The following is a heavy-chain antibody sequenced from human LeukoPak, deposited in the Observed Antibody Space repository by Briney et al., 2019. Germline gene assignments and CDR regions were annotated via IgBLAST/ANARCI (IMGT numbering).Heavy chain of an antibody. D-gene: IGHD6-19*01. CDR1: GFTFSNAW. V-gene: IGHV3-15*01. Sequence: GGSLRLSCAASGFTFSNAWMSWVRQAPGKGLEWVGRIKSKTDGGTTEYAAHVKGRFTISRDDSKNTLYLQMNSLKTEDTAVYYCTTRRVAVATYFDYWGQGTLVTVSS. CDR3: TTRRVAVATYFDY. CDR2: IKSKTDGGTT. J-gene: IGHJ4*02.